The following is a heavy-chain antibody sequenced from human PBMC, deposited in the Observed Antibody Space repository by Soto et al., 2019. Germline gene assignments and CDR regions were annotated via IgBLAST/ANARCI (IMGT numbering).Heavy chain of an antibody. CDR3: AKFWGYCSGGGCYSFDY. V-gene: IGHV3-23*01. J-gene: IGHJ4*02. Sequence: VQLLESGGGLVQPGGSLRLSCAASGFTFGTYAMTWVRQAPGKGLEWVSAISGSGGSTYSADSVKGRFTISRDNSMNTLSLQMNSLRAEDTAVYYCAKFWGYCSGGGCYSFDYWGQGTLVTVSS. D-gene: IGHD2-15*01. CDR1: GFTFGTYA. CDR2: ISGSGGST.